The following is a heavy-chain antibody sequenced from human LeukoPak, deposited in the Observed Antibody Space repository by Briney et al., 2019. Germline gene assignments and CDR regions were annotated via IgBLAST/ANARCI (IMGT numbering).Heavy chain of an antibody. D-gene: IGHD5-18*01. Sequence: ASVKVSCKVSGYTLTESSMHWVRQAPGKGLEWMGGFDPEDGETIYAQKFQGRVTMTEDTSTDTAYMELSSLRSEDTAVYYCATGGYSYGSKGWFDPWGQGTLVTVSS. V-gene: IGHV1-24*01. CDR3: ATGGYSYGSKGWFDP. CDR2: FDPEDGET. J-gene: IGHJ5*02. CDR1: GYTLTESS.